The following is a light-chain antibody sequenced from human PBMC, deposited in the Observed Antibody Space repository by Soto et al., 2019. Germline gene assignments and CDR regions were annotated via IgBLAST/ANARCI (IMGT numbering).Light chain of an antibody. CDR2: DAS. CDR1: QSISSW. J-gene: IGKJ4*01. V-gene: IGKV1-5*01. CDR3: QQYNSFLS. Sequence: DIQMTQSPSTLSASVGDRVTITCRASQSISSWLAWYQQKPGKAPKLLIYDASSLESGVPSRFSGSRSGTEFTLTISSLQPDDFATYYCQQYNSFLSFGGGTKVEIK.